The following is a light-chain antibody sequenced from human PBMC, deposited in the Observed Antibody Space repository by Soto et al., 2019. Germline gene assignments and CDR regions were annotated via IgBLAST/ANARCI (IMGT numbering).Light chain of an antibody. CDR1: QSIRYY. V-gene: IGKV1-5*01. CDR3: QRHNRYSQS. J-gene: IGKJ1*01. CDR2: GAP. Sequence: DIQLTQSPPTLSASVGDRVTIPCRASQSIRYYLAWYQQMPGKAPKLLIYGAPSLQSGVPSRFSGSGSGTESTLAISSLQPDDFATYFCQRHNRYSQSFGQGTKLEIK.